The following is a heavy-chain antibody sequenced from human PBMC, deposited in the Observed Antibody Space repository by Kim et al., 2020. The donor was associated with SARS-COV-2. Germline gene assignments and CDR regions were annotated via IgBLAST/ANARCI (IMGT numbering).Heavy chain of an antibody. CDR2: IYYSGST. D-gene: IGHD6-13*01. Sequence: SETLSLTCTVSGGSISSGDYYWSWIRQPPGKGLEWIGYIYYSGSTYYNPSLKSRVTISVDTSKNQFSLKLSSVTAADTAVYYCAREAAARMGIFDYYYYYLDVWGEGTPVTVSS. CDR1: GGSISSGDYY. J-gene: IGHJ6*03. CDR3: AREAAARMGIFDYYYYYLDV. V-gene: IGHV4-30-4*01.